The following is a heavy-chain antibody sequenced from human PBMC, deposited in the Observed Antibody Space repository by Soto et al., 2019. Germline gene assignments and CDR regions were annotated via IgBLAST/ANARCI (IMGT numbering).Heavy chain of an antibody. CDR2: IKQHGSER. V-gene: IGHV3-7*05. CDR1: GFTFSSYW. J-gene: IGHJ4*02. Sequence: DVQLVESGGGLVQPGGSLRLSCAASGFTFSSYWMSWVRQAPGKGLEWVANIKQHGSERWYVDSVMGRFTISRDNAKNSLYLQMNSLRTEDTAVSFCARGAGGFSGYWGQGTLVTVSS. D-gene: IGHD2-8*02. CDR3: ARGAGGFSGY.